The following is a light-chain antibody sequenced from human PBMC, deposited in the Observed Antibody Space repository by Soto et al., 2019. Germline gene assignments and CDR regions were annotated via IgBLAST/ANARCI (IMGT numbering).Light chain of an antibody. Sequence: QSVLTQPASVSGSPGQSITISCTGTRSDVGGYNSVSWYQQHPGKAPRLMIYEVNKRPSGVPDRFSGSKSGYTASLTVSGLQTEDEAFYYCSSSAGIYHYLVFGGGTKLTVL. V-gene: IGLV2-8*01. CDR3: SSSAGIYHYLV. CDR1: RSDVGGYNS. J-gene: IGLJ3*02. CDR2: EVN.